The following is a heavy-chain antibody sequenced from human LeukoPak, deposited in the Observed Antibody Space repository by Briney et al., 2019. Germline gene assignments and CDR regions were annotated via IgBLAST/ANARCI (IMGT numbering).Heavy chain of an antibody. CDR3: ARDRYSSSWFDY. CDR2: IYHSGST. D-gene: IGHD6-13*01. J-gene: IGHJ4*02. Sequence: PSETLSLTCAVYGGSFSGYYWSWIRQPPGKGLEWIGEIYHSGSTNYNPSLKSRVTISVDKSKNQFSLKLSSVTAADTAVYYCARDRYSSSWFDYWGQGTLVTVSS. CDR1: GGSFSGYY. V-gene: IGHV4-34*01.